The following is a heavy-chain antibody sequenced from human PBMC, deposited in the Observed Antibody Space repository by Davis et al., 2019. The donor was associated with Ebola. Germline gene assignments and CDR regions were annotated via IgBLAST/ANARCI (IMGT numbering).Heavy chain of an antibody. CDR3: ASGWYCSSTSCYGTFDY. Sequence: AASVKVSCKASGYTFTGYYMHWVRQAPGQGLEWMGWINPNSGGTNYAQKFQGWVTMTRDTSISTAYMELSRLRSDDTAVYYCASGWYCSSTSCYGTFDYWGQGTLVTVSS. D-gene: IGHD2-2*01. CDR1: GYTFTGYY. CDR2: INPNSGGT. J-gene: IGHJ4*02. V-gene: IGHV1-2*04.